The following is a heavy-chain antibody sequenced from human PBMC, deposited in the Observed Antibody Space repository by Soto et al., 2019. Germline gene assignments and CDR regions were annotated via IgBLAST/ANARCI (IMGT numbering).Heavy chain of an antibody. CDR1: GGSISSFY. CDR3: ARADDEMSTVEY. CDR2: ISYSGST. V-gene: IGHV4-59*01. J-gene: IGHJ4*01. D-gene: IGHD4-4*01. Sequence: SETLSLTCNVSGGSISSFYWNWIRQSPGKGLEWIGYISYSGSTNYNPSLKSRVTILGDTSKNQFSLRLSSVTAADTAVYYCARADDEMSTVEYWGHGTLVTVSS.